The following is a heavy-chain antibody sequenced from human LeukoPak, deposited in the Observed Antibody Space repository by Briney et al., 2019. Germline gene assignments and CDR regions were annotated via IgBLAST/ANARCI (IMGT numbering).Heavy chain of an antibody. Sequence: SVKVSCKASGGTFSSYAISWVRQAPGQGLEWMGRIIPILGIANYAQKFEGRVTITADKSTSTAYMELSSLRSEDTAVYYCAKTSHVTTGWFDPWGQGTLVTVSS. J-gene: IGHJ5*02. CDR1: GGTFSSYA. CDR2: IIPILGIA. V-gene: IGHV1-69*04. CDR3: AKTSHVTTGWFDP. D-gene: IGHD4-17*01.